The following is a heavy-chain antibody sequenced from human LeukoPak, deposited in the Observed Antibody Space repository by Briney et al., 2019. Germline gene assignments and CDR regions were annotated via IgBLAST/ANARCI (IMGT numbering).Heavy chain of an antibody. V-gene: IGHV3-9*01. D-gene: IGHD6-13*01. CDR1: GFTFDDYA. Sequence: GGSLRLSCAASGFTFDDYAMHWVRQAPGKGLEWVSGISWSSGSIGYADSVKGRFTISRDNAKNSLYLQMNSLRAEDTALYYCAKDITHSSSWYGAFDIWGQGTMVTVSS. CDR3: AKDITHSSSWYGAFDI. J-gene: IGHJ3*02. CDR2: ISWSSGSI.